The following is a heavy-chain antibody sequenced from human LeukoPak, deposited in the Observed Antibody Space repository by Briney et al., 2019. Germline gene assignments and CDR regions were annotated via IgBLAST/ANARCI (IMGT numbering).Heavy chain of an antibody. CDR3: ARGEYSSSWYPFDY. CDR1: GYTFTGYD. CDR2: MKSNSGDT. Sequence: GASVKVSCKTSGYTFTGYDIDWVGQAPGQGLEWMGWMKSNSGDTHFAQKFQGRVTMTRNTSISTAFMELSSLRSEDTAVYYCARGEYSSSWYPFDYWGQGSLVTVSS. V-gene: IGHV1-8*01. D-gene: IGHD6-13*01. J-gene: IGHJ4*02.